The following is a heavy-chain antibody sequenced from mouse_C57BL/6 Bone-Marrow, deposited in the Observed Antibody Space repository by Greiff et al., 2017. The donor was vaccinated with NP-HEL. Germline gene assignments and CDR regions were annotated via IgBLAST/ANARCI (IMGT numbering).Heavy chain of an antibody. V-gene: IGHV1-53*01. D-gene: IGHD1-1*01. Sequence: VQLQQPGTELVKPGASVKLSCKASGYTFTSYWMHWVKQRPGQCLEWIGNINPSNGGTNYNEKFKSKATLTVDKSSSTAYMQLSSLTSEDSAVYYCARKNYGSSYWYFDVWGTGTTVTVSS. CDR3: ARKNYGSSYWYFDV. CDR2: INPSNGGT. J-gene: IGHJ1*03. CDR1: GYTFTSYW.